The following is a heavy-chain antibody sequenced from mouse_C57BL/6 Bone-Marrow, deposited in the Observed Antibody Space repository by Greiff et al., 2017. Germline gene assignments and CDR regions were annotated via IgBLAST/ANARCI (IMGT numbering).Heavy chain of an antibody. D-gene: IGHD2-3*01. J-gene: IGHJ3*01. V-gene: IGHV1-59*01. Sequence: QVQLQQPGAELVRPGTSVKLSCKASGYTFTSYWMHWVKQRPGQGLEWIGVIDPSDSYTNYNQKFKGKATLTVDTSSSTAYMQLSSLTSEDSAVYCCARGWLYPDGSWFAYWGQGTLVTVSA. CDR1: GYTFTSYW. CDR2: IDPSDSYT. CDR3: ARGWLYPDGSWFAY.